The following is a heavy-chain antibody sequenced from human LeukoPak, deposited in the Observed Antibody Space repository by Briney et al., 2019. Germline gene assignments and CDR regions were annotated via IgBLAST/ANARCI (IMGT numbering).Heavy chain of an antibody. CDR2: IYYSGST. Sequence: SETLSLTCTVSGGSISSYYWSWIRQPPGKGLEWIGYIYYSGSTNYNPSLKSRVTISVDMSKNQFSLKLSSVTAADTAVYYCARGWADYGDYFDYWGQGTLVTVSS. J-gene: IGHJ4*02. D-gene: IGHD4-17*01. CDR3: ARGWADYGDYFDY. CDR1: GGSISSYY. V-gene: IGHV4-59*01.